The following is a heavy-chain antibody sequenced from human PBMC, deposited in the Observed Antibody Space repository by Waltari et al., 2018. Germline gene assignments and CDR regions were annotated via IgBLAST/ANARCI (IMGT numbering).Heavy chain of an antibody. D-gene: IGHD2-15*01. Sequence: QVQLVQSGAEVKKPGSSVKVSCKASGGTFSSYAISWVRQAPGHGLEWMGGIIPIFGTANYAQKFQGRVTITADESTSTAYMELSSLRSEDTAVYYCARVGRGMVVAATRNWFDPWGQGTLVTVSS. J-gene: IGHJ5*02. CDR1: GGTFSSYA. CDR2: IIPIFGTA. V-gene: IGHV1-69*12. CDR3: ARVGRGMVVAATRNWFDP.